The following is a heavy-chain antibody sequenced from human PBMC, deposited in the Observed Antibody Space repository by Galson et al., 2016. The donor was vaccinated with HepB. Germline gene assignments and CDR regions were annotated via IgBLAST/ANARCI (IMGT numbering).Heavy chain of an antibody. CDR2: ISAYNGDT. CDR3: VGGSSRVRTDF. D-gene: IGHD3-10*01. Sequence: SVKVSCKASGYTFSNYGVTWVRQAPGQGLEWMGWISAYNGDTNYAQRLQGRLTMTTDTSTSTAYMEMRSLTSDDTAVYYCVGGSSRVRTDFWGQGTLVTVSS. CDR1: GYTFSNYG. V-gene: IGHV1-18*01. J-gene: IGHJ4*02.